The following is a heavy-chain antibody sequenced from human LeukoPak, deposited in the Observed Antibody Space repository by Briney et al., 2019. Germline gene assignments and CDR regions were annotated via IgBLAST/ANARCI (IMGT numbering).Heavy chain of an antibody. Sequence: GGSLRLSCAASGFTFSSSWMSLVRQAPGKGLEWVATLQPNGVETYYVDSVKGRFTISRDNVKNSLYLHMNSLRVEDTAVYYCARDNYGDYKYWGQGTLVTVSS. CDR1: GFTFSSSW. D-gene: IGHD4-17*01. CDR3: ARDNYGDYKY. V-gene: IGHV3-7*01. J-gene: IGHJ4*02. CDR2: LQPNGVET.